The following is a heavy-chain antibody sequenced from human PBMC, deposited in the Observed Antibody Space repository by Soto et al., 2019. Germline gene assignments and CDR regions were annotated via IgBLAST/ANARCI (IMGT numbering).Heavy chain of an antibody. CDR2: IFPADSDT. D-gene: IGHD2-15*01. CDR1: GYSFSNYW. V-gene: IGHV5-51*01. J-gene: IGHJ4*02. CDR3: ASSVVVPSTMNYFDY. Sequence: GESLKISCKGSGYSFSNYWIARVRQMPGKGLEWMGIIFPADSDTKYSPSFQGQVTISADKSISTAYLQWSSLKASDTAMYYCASSVVVPSTMNYFDYWGQGSLVTVPS.